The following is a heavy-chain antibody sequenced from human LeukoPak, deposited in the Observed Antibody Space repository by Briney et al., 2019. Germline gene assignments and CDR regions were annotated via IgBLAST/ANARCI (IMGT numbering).Heavy chain of an antibody. CDR3: ARVVDIVVVPAKKTADNWFDP. CDR2: IYYSGST. V-gene: IGHV4-39*07. Sequence: SETLSLTCTVSGGSISSSSYYWGWIRQPPGKGLEWIGSIYYSGSTYYNPSLKSRVTISVDTSKNQFSLKLSSVTAADTAVYYCARVVDIVVVPAKKTADNWFDPWGQGTLVTVSS. J-gene: IGHJ5*02. D-gene: IGHD2-2*03. CDR1: GGSISSSSYY.